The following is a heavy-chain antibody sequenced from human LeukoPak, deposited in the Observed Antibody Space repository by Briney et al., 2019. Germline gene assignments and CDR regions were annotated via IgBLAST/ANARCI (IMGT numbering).Heavy chain of an antibody. CDR2: VSSSGTT. Sequence: SETLSLTCTVSGASVSRYNWTWIRQPAGKGLDWIGRVSSSGTTNYNPSLKSRVTISVDTSKNQFSLNLTSATAADTAVYYCARYANARAWRCWVQGTLVTVSS. V-gene: IGHV4-4*07. J-gene: IGHJ4*02. CDR3: ARYANARAWRC. CDR1: GASVSRYN. D-gene: IGHD1-1*01.